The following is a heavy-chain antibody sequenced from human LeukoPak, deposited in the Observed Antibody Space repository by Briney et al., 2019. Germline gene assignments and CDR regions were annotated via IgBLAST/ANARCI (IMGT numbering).Heavy chain of an antibody. V-gene: IGHV3-9*01. CDR3: ARGTPQRGFDY. Sequence: PGGSLRLSCSASGFTFDNYAMHWVRQAPMKGLEWVASINWRSDEIGYADSVKGRFTISRDNAKNSLYLQMNSLRAEDTAVYYCARGTPQRGFDYWGQGTLVTVSS. D-gene: IGHD2-15*01. J-gene: IGHJ4*02. CDR1: GFTFDNYA. CDR2: INWRSDEI.